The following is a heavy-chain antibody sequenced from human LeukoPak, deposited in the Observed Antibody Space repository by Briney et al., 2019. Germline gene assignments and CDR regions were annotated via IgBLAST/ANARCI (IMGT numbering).Heavy chain of an antibody. Sequence: GRSLRLSCAASGFTFDDYAMHWVRQAPGKGLEWVSGISWNSGSIGYADSVKGRFTISRDNAKNSLYLQMNSLRAEDTALYYCAKDIRYYYGSGSYVDYWGQGTLVTVSS. CDR3: AKDIRYYYGSGSYVDY. V-gene: IGHV3-9*01. CDR2: ISWNSGSI. CDR1: GFTFDDYA. J-gene: IGHJ4*02. D-gene: IGHD3-10*01.